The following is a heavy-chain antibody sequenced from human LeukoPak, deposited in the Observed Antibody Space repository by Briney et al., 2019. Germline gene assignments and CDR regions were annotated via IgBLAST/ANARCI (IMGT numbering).Heavy chain of an antibody. J-gene: IGHJ6*03. V-gene: IGHV4-39*07. CDR2: IYYSGST. D-gene: IGHD3-10*01. CDR1: GGSISSRTYY. Sequence: SETLSLTCTVSGGSISSRTYYWAWIRQPPGQGLEWIGNIYYSGSTYYNPSLKSRLTMSIDTSKNQFSLKLSSVTAADTAVYYCAAGSGSYIVGYYYYYMDVWGKGTTVTVSS. CDR3: AAGSGSYIVGYYYYYMDV.